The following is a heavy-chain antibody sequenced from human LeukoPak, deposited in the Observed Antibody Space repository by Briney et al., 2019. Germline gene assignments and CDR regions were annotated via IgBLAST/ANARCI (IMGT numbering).Heavy chain of an antibody. Sequence: PSETLSLTCAVCGGSFSGYYWSWNRQPPGKGLEWIGEINHSGSTNYNPSLKSRVTISVDTSKNQFSLKLSSVTAADTAVYYCARAPPFGYWGQGTLVTVSS. CDR1: GGSFSGYY. CDR2: INHSGST. V-gene: IGHV4-34*01. CDR3: ARAPPFGY. J-gene: IGHJ4*02.